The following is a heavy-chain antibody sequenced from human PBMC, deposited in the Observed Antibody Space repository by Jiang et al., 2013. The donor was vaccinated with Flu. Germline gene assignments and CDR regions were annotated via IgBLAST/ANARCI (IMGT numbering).Heavy chain of an antibody. CDR3: ARGEAVADNWFDP. V-gene: IGHV4-59*01. CDR2: INYRGST. D-gene: IGHD6-13*01. CDR1: GGAISSFY. Sequence: PGLVKPSETLSLTCTVSGGAISSFYWSWIRQPPGKGLEWIGYINYRGSTNYNPSLKSRVTMSLDMAKNQFYLNLSSVTAADTAVYFCARGEAVADNWFDPWGQGILVTVSS. J-gene: IGHJ5*02.